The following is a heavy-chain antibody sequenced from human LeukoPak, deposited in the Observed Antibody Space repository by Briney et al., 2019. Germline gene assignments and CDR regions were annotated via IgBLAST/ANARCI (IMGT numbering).Heavy chain of an antibody. Sequence: PGESLKISCKGSGYNISTDWIAWVRQVPGKGLEWMGIIFPADSDTRYNPSFQGQVTISSDKSITTAYLQWSSLKASDTAMYYCARHTSGYSYGDWGQGTLVTVSS. V-gene: IGHV5-51*01. CDR3: ARHTSGYSYGD. J-gene: IGHJ4*02. CDR2: IFPADSDT. CDR1: GYNISTDW. D-gene: IGHD5-18*01.